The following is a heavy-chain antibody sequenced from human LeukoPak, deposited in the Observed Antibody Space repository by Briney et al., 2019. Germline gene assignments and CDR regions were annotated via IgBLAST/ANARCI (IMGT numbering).Heavy chain of an antibody. J-gene: IGHJ4*02. D-gene: IGHD5-18*01. CDR3: ARVGGYSYGALGY. V-gene: IGHV4-61*01. CDR1: GGSVSSGSYY. Sequence: PSETLSLTCTVSGGSVSSGSYYWRWIRQPPGKGLEWIGYIYYSGSTNYNPSLKSRVTISVDTSKNQFSLKLSSVTAADTAVYYCARVGGYSYGALGYWGQGTLVTVSS. CDR2: IYYSGST.